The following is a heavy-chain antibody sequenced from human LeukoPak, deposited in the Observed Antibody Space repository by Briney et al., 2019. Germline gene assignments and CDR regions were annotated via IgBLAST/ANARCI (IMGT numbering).Heavy chain of an antibody. CDR1: GYTFTSYY. CDR2: INPSGGST. V-gene: IGHV1-46*01. J-gene: IGHJ3*02. CDR3: ARDRCSGGSCYAFDI. Sequence: ASVKVSCKASGYTFTSYYMHWLRQAPGQGLEWMGIINPSGGSTSYAQKFQGSVTMTRDTSTSTVYMELSSLRSEDTAVYYCARDRCSGGSCYAFDIWGQGTMVTVSS. D-gene: IGHD2-15*01.